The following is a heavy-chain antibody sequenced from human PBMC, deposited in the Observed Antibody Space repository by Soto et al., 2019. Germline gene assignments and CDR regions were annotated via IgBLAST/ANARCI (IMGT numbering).Heavy chain of an antibody. CDR2: IYYSGST. D-gene: IGHD2-2*01. CDR1: GGYLSSYY. Sequence: SETLSLTCTVSGGYLSSYYWSWIRQPHGKGLEWIGYIYYSGSTNYNPSLKSRVTISVDTSKNQFSLKLSSVTAADTAVYYCARAIVVVPAAMLYAFDIWGQGTMVTVSS. V-gene: IGHV4-59*01. CDR3: ARAIVVVPAAMLYAFDI. J-gene: IGHJ3*02.